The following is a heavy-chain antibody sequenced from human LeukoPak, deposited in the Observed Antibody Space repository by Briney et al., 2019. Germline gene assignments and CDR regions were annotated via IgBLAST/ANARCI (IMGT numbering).Heavy chain of an antibody. J-gene: IGHJ4*02. CDR2: IYYSGST. Sequence: NPSETLSLTCTLSGGSISSYYWSWLRQPPGKGLEGIGYIYYSGSTNYNPPLKSRVTKSVDTSKLRSAMKLGSVTAAGAAVYYGAGVGAIWGQGTLVTVSS. CDR3: AGVGAI. V-gene: IGHV4-59*12. CDR1: GGSISSYY.